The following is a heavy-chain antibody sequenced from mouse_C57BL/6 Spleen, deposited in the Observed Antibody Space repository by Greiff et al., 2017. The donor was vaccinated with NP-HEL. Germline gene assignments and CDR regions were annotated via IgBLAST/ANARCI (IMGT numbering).Heavy chain of an antibody. CDR2: IYIGNGYT. D-gene: IGHD2-2*01. CDR1: GYTFTSYG. CDR3: ARDRAIYYGYDGFAY. J-gene: IGHJ3*01. V-gene: IGHV1-58*01. Sequence: VQLQQSGAELVRPGSSVKMSCKTSGYTFTSYGINWVKQRPGPGLEWIGYIYIGNGYTEYIAKFKGQATLTSDTSSSTAYMQLSSLTSEDSAIYFCARDRAIYYGYDGFAYWGQGTLVTVSA.